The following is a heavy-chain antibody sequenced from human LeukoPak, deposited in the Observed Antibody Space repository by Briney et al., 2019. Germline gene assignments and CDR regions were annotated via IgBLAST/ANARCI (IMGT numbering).Heavy chain of an antibody. CDR2: IYPGESDN. J-gene: IGHJ3*01. CDR1: GYSFTSYW. V-gene: IGHV5-51*01. CDR3: ARHRLVGATTSDAFDL. D-gene: IGHD1-26*01. Sequence: GESLKISCKGSGYSFTSYWIGWVRQMPGKGLGGMGVIYPGESDNRYSPSFQGQVLIPADKPISTASLPWGSLQASDTATYYCARHRLVGATTSDAFDLGAQGPRVTVPS.